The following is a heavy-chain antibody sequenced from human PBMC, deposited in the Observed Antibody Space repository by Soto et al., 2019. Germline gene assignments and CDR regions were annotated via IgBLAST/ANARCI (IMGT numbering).Heavy chain of an antibody. CDR2: IYHSGST. V-gene: IGHV4-4*02. D-gene: IGHD3-22*01. J-gene: IGHJ5*02. CDR3: ARDLGDSSGYYSTNWFDP. Sequence: SETLSLTCAVSSGSISSSNWWSWVRQPPGKGLEWIGEIYHSGSTNYNPSLKSRVTISVDKSKNQFSLKLSSVTAADTAVYYCARDLGDSSGYYSTNWFDPWGQGTLVTVSS. CDR1: SGSISSSNW.